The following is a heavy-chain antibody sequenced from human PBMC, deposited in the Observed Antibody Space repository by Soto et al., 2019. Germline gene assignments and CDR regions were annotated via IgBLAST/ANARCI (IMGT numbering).Heavy chain of an antibody. Sequence: ASVKVSCKASGYTFTSYGISWVRQAPGQGLEWMGWISAYNGNTNYAQKLQGRVTMTTDTSTSTAYMELRSLRSDDTAVYYCARRIGGYDEDYYFDYWGQGTLVTVSS. CDR3: ARRIGGYDEDYYFDY. V-gene: IGHV1-18*01. J-gene: IGHJ4*02. CDR2: ISAYNGNT. CDR1: GYTFTSYG. D-gene: IGHD5-12*01.